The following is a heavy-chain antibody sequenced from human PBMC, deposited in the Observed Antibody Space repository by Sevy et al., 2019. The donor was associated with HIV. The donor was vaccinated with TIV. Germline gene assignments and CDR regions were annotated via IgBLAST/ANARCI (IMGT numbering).Heavy chain of an antibody. D-gene: IGHD2-2*03. J-gene: IGHJ5*02. CDR1: GYTFTNYD. CDR3: ARGTVLLGIVLVPAARGWFDP. Sequence: ASVKVSCKASGYTFTNYDINWVRQATGQGLEWMGWMNPNSGNTGYAQKFQGRVTMTRNTSISTAYMELSSLRSEDTAMYYCARGTVLLGIVLVPAARGWFDPWGQGTLVTVSS. CDR2: MNPNSGNT. V-gene: IGHV1-8*01.